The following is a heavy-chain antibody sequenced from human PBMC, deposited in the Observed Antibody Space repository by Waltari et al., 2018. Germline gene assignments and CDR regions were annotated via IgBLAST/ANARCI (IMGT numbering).Heavy chain of an antibody. CDR1: GGSFSGYY. CDR3: VRVARGDTAMEEAFDI. Sequence: QVQLQQWGAGLLKPSETLSLTCAVYGGSFSGYYWSWIRQPPGKGLEWIGEINHSGSTNYNPTLKSRVTIAVDTSKNQFSLRLSSVTAADTAVYYCVRVARGDTAMEEAFDIWGQGTMVTVSS. CDR2: INHSGST. J-gene: IGHJ3*02. D-gene: IGHD5-18*01. V-gene: IGHV4-34*01.